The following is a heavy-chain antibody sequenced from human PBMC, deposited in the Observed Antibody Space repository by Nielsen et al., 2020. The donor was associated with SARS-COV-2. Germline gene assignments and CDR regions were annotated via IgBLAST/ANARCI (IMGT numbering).Heavy chain of an antibody. V-gene: IGHV4-59*08. D-gene: IGHD3-3*01. CDR2: IYYSGST. CDR1: GGSISSYY. Sequence: SETLSLTCTVSGGSISSYYWSWIRQPPGKGLEGIGYIYYSGSTNYNPSLKSRVTISVDTSKNQFSLKLSSVTAADTAVYYCARHEGAITIFGVVIIKYFDLWGRGTLVTVSS. J-gene: IGHJ2*01. CDR3: ARHEGAITIFGVVIIKYFDL.